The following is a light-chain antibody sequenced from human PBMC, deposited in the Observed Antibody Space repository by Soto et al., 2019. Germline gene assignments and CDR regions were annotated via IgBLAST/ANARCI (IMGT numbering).Light chain of an antibody. Sequence: DIQMTQSPYSLSASFGDRVTLTCRASQNIDTYLNWYQQKPGTAPKLLMYAASRLHSGVPSRFSGSGSGTDFTLTISSLQPEDFATYYCQQSHTTPYTFSQGTKLEI. V-gene: IGKV1-39*01. CDR2: AAS. CDR1: QNIDTY. CDR3: QQSHTTPYT. J-gene: IGKJ2*01.